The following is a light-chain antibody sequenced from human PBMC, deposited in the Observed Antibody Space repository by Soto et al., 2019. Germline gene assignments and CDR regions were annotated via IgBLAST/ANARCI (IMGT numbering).Light chain of an antibody. CDR1: QSISNY. Sequence: DIQMPRSHSSLSASLGDRFTITCRASQSISNYLNWYQQKPGKAPKLLIYAASSLQSGVPSRFSGSGSGTDFTLTISSLQPEDFAPYYCQQSYSTPWTFGQGTKVDIK. CDR3: QQSYSTPWT. J-gene: IGKJ1*01. CDR2: AAS. V-gene: IGKV1-39*01.